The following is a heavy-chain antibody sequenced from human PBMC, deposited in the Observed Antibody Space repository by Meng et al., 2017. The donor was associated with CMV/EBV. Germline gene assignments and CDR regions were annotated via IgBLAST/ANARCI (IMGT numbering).Heavy chain of an antibody. Sequence: SFSGYYWSWIRQPTGKGLEWIGEINHSGSNNYNPSLKSRVTISVDTSKNQFSLKLSSVTAADTAVYYCARARCSSTSCYLPKRVDPWGQGTLVTVSS. CDR3: ARARCSSTSCYLPKRVDP. CDR2: INHSGSN. J-gene: IGHJ5*02. V-gene: IGHV4-34*01. D-gene: IGHD2-2*01. CDR1: SFSGYY.